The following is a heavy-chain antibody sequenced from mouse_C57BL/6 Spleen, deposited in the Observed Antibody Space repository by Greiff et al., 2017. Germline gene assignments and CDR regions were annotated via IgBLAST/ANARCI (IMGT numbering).Heavy chain of an antibody. CDR1: GYAFTNYL. CDR3: ARWGRGAMDY. CDR2: INPGSGGT. V-gene: IGHV1-54*01. J-gene: IGHJ4*01. D-gene: IGHD3-3*01. Sequence: VQLVESGAELVRPGTSVKVSCKASGYAFTNYLIEWVKQRPGQGLEWIGVINPGSGGTNYNEKFKGKATLTADKSSSTAYMQLSSLTSEDSAVYFCARWGRGAMDYWGQGTSVTVSS.